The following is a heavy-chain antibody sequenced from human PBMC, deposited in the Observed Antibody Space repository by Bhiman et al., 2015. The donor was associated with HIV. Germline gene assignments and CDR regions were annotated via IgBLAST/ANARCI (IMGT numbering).Heavy chain of an antibody. CDR1: GFTFASYW. CDR3: ARGVYSYGGWFDP. Sequence: EVQLVESGGGLVQPGGSLRLSCAASGFTFASYWMSWVRQAPGKGLEWVANIKQDGSEKFYVDSVKGRFTISRDNAKNSLYLQMNSLRAEDTAVYYCARGVYSYGGWFDPWGQGNPGHR. J-gene: IGHJ5*02. D-gene: IGHD5-18*01. V-gene: IGHV3-7*01. CDR2: IKQDGSEK.